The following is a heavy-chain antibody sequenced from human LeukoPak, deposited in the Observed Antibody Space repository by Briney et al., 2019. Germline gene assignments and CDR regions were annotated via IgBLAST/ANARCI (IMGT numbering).Heavy chain of an antibody. CDR3: ARDPLRYLRVGHYDY. Sequence: GGPRRLSCTASGFTFSNSAMNWGRQVPGKGLEGVSSIDYDSSHIYYAASVRGRFTISRDNARNSVYLQMNSLRVEDTAVYYCARDPLRYLRVGHYDYWGQGTLVAASS. CDR1: GFTFSNSA. CDR2: IDYDSSHI. J-gene: IGHJ4*02. D-gene: IGHD3-9*01. V-gene: IGHV3-21*01.